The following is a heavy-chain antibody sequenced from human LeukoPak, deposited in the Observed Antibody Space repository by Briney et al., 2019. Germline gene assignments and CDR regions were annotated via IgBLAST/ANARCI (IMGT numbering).Heavy chain of an antibody. J-gene: IGHJ4*02. Sequence: GGSLRLSCAASGFTFSNHAMSWVRQAPGKGLEWVSAISSSGGRTFYADSVKGRFTIPRDNSKNTLYLQMNSLRTEDTAVYYCAVYYDTTGYSHFDYWGQGTLVTVSS. D-gene: IGHD3-22*01. CDR2: ISSSGGRT. CDR1: GFTFSNHA. CDR3: AVYYDTTGYSHFDY. V-gene: IGHV3-23*01.